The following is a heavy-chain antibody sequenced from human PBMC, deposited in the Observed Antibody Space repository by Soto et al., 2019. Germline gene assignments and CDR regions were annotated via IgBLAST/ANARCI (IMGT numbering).Heavy chain of an antibody. D-gene: IGHD5-12*01. CDR2: IYYSGST. V-gene: IGHV4-59*01. J-gene: IGHJ5*02. CDR3: ARDSGSP. CDR1: GGSISSYY. Sequence: SETLSLTCTVSGGSISSYYWSWIRQPPGKGLEWIGYIYYSGSTNCNPSLKSRVTISVDTSASTAYMELSSLRSEDTAVYYCARDSGSPWGPGTLVTAPQ.